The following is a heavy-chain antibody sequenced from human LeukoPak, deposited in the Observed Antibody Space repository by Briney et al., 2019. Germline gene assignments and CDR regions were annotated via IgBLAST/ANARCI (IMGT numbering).Heavy chain of an antibody. D-gene: IGHD3-3*01. CDR3: AKAFSLGSGYYPYYFDY. V-gene: IGHV3-23*01. J-gene: IGHJ4*02. CDR1: GFTFSSYA. CDR2: VSGSGGST. Sequence: PGGSLRLSCAASGFTFSSYAMSWVRQAPGKGLEWVSAVSGSGGSTYYADSVKGRFTISRDNSKNTLYLQMNSLRAEDTAVYYCAKAFSLGSGYYPYYFDYWGQGTLVTVSS.